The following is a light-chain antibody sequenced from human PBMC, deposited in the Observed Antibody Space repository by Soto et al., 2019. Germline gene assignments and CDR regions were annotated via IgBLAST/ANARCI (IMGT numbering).Light chain of an antibody. V-gene: IGKV3-11*01. CDR3: HPRRSWPIT. CDR1: QDVGSL. J-gene: IGKJ5*01. Sequence: EIVLTQSPATLSLSAGERVSLSCRASQDVGSLIAWYQQKPGQPPRLLIYDASNRATGIPARFRGSQSGTGFILTISSLEPEDVAVYYCHPRRSWPITFGQGTRLEIK. CDR2: DAS.